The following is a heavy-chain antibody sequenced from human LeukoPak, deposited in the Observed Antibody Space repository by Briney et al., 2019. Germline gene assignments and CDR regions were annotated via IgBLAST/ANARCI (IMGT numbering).Heavy chain of an antibody. D-gene: IGHD3-9*01. V-gene: IGHV2-5*01. J-gene: IGHJ4*02. CDR2: IYWNDDK. CDR3: AHRRHDILTGYLNYFDY. Sequence: SGPTLVKPTQTLTLTCTFSGFSLSTSGVGVGWIRQPPGKALEWLALIYWNDDKRYSPALKSRLTITKDTSKTQVVLTMSNMDPVDTATYYCAHRRHDILTGYLNYFDYWGQRSLVTVSS. CDR1: GFSLSTSGVG.